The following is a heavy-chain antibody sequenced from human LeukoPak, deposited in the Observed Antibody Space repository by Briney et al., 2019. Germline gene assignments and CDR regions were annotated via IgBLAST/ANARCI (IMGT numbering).Heavy chain of an antibody. J-gene: IGHJ4*02. CDR1: GFTVSSNY. CDR3: ARRYSSSPEAFDY. Sequence: GGSLTLSCAVSGFTVSSNYLTWVRQAPGKGLEWVSVIYSGGSTYYADSVKGRFTISRDNSKNTLYLQMNSLRGEDTAVYYCARRYSSSPEAFDYWGQGTLVTVSS. D-gene: IGHD6-13*01. CDR2: IYSGGST. V-gene: IGHV3-53*01.